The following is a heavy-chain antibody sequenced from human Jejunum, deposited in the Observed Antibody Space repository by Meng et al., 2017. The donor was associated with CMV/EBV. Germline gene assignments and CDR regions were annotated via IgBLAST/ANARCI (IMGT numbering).Heavy chain of an antibody. D-gene: IGHD1-26*01. CDR2: ISYDGNIK. J-gene: IGHJ4*02. CDR3: AKRGSWGQAYFDY. CDR1: GFTFSTYA. V-gene: IGHV3-30-3*02. Sequence: SGFTFSTYALHWVRQAPGKGLEWVAVISYDGNIKYYADSVKGRFTISRDSSKNTLYLQMNSLRAEDTAVYYCAKRGSWGQAYFDYWGQGALVTVSS.